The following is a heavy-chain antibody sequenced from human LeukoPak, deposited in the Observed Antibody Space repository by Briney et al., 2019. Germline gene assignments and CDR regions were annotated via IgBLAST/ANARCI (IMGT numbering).Heavy chain of an antibody. J-gene: IGHJ4*02. Sequence: GGSLTLSCAASGFTFSSYGMHWVRQAPGKGLEWVAVIWYDGSNKYYADSVKGRFTISRDNSKNTLYLQMNSLRAEDTAVYYCARESEIAAAGISSGVFFDYWGQGTLVTVSS. CDR1: GFTFSSYG. V-gene: IGHV3-33*01. CDR2: IWYDGSNK. D-gene: IGHD6-13*01. CDR3: ARESEIAAAGISSGVFFDY.